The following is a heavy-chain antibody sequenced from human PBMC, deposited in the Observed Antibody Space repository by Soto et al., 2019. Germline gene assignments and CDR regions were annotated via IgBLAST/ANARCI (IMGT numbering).Heavy chain of an antibody. CDR1: GYTFTSDY. V-gene: IGHV1-46*01. Sequence: QVQLVQSGAEVKKPGASVKVSCQASGYTFTSDYMHWVRQAPGQGLEWMGIINPGSGSRTYAQKFQGRVTMTWDTSTSKVYMELSRLRSEDTAVYYCGRVLNPVRGVRGALNYWGQGTLVTVSS. D-gene: IGHD3-10*01. CDR3: GRVLNPVRGVRGALNY. J-gene: IGHJ4*02. CDR2: INPGSGSR.